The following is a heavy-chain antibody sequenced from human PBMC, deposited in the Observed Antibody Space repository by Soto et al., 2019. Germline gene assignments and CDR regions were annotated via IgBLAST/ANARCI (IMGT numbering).Heavy chain of an antibody. CDR1: GFTFSSYE. J-gene: IGHJ4*02. Sequence: EVQLVESGGGLVQPGGSLRLSCAASGFTFSSYEMNWVRQAPGKGLEWVSYISSGGSTIYYADSVRGRFTISRDNAKNSLYLQMNSLRAEDTAVYYCARVTYYYDSSGYYWGYFDYWGQGTLVTVSS. CDR2: ISSGGSTI. V-gene: IGHV3-48*03. D-gene: IGHD3-22*01. CDR3: ARVTYYYDSSGYYWGYFDY.